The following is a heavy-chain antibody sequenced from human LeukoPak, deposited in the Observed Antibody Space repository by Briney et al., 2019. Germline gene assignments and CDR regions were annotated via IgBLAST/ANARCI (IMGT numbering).Heavy chain of an antibody. D-gene: IGHD4-17*01. J-gene: IGHJ3*02. CDR3: ARAHGVGAFDI. CDR2: IYYSGST. Sequence: PSETLSLTCTGSGGSISSYYWSWIRQPPGKGLEWIGYIYYSGSTNYNPSLKSRVTISVDTSKNQFSLKLSSVTAADTAVYYCARAHGVGAFDIWGQGTMVTVSS. CDR1: GGSISSYY. V-gene: IGHV4-59*01.